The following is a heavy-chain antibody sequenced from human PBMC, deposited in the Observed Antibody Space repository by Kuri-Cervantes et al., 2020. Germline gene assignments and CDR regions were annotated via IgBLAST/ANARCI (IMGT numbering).Heavy chain of an antibody. CDR3: AKDHGYSYGSFDY. CDR1: GFTFSDSW. J-gene: IGHJ4*02. Sequence: GGSLRLSCAASGFTFSDSWMDWIRLAPGKGLEWVANIKHDGSVKYYGGSAKGRFTISRDNAKNSLYLQMNSLRAEDTALYYCAKDHGYSYGSFDYWGQGTLVTVSS. D-gene: IGHD5-18*01. CDR2: IKHDGSVK. V-gene: IGHV3-7*03.